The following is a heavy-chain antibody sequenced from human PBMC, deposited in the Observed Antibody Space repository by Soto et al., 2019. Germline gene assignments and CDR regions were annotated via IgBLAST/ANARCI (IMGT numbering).Heavy chain of an antibody. CDR2: IVASGGIT. CDR1: GFTFSSYP. CDR3: AKNSPATLRVGYDY. J-gene: IGHJ4*02. D-gene: IGHD5-12*01. Sequence: VQLLESGGGLAQPGGSLRLSCAASGFTFSSYPMSWVRQAPGQGLEWVSGIVASGGITYYADSVKGRFTISRDNSNNTLYQQMNSLRAEETAVYYCAKNSPATLRVGYDYWGQGTLVTVSS. V-gene: IGHV3-23*01.